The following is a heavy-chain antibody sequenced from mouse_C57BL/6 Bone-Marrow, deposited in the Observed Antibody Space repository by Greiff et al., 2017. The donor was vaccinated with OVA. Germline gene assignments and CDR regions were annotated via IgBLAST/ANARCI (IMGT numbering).Heavy chain of an antibody. CDR2: IYPGGGYT. Sequence: VQLQQSGAELVRPGTSVKMSCKASGYTFTNYWIGWAKQRPGHGLEWIGDIYPGGGYTNYNEKFKGKATLTADKSSSTAYMQISSLTSEDSAIYYCARFYYNYFDDWGQGTTLTVSS. CDR3: ARFYYNYFDD. CDR1: GYTFTNYW. V-gene: IGHV1-63*01. D-gene: IGHD2-1*01. J-gene: IGHJ2*01.